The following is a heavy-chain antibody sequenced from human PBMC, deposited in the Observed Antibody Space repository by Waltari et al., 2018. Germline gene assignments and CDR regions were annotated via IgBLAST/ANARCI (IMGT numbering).Heavy chain of an antibody. V-gene: IGHV5-51*01. J-gene: IGHJ4*02. CDR3: ARQNIHSYGYGYFDF. CDR1: GYSFAKYW. Sequence: EVQLEQSGAGVKKPGESLKISCNDSGYSFAKYWNAWVRQMPGKGLEWMGVIYPGDSNTKYSLSFQGQVTISADTSISTAYLQWSSLKASDTAIYFCARQNIHSYGYGYFDFWGQGTLVTVSS. D-gene: IGHD5-18*01. CDR2: IYPGDSNT.